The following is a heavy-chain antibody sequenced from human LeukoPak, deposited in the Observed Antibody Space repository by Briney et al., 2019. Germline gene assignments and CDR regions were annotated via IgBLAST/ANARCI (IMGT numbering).Heavy chain of an antibody. J-gene: IGHJ4*02. Sequence: ASVKVSCKASGYTFTSYVISWVRQAPGQGLEWMGWISAYNGNTNYAQKLQGRVTMTTDTSTSTAYMELRSLRSDDTAVYYCARLLPYDILTGYYLSIGYWGQGTPVTVSS. D-gene: IGHD3-9*01. CDR2: ISAYNGNT. V-gene: IGHV1-18*01. CDR3: ARLLPYDILTGYYLSIGY. CDR1: GYTFTSYV.